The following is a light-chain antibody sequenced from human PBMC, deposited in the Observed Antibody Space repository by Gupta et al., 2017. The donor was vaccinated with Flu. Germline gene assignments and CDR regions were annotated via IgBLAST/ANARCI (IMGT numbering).Light chain of an antibody. CDR1: QSLVLSNGNIY. J-gene: IGKJ2*01. V-gene: IGKV2-30*02. CDR2: KVS. Sequence: VVMTQSPLSLPVTLGQPASISCRSSQSLVLSNGNIYLHWFLQRPGQCPRRLIYKVSNRDSGGPERRSSSGSGTDDIPPISRVEDEDVGSDYCMKDGKRSYTFGQGTKLEIK. CDR3: MKDGKRSYT.